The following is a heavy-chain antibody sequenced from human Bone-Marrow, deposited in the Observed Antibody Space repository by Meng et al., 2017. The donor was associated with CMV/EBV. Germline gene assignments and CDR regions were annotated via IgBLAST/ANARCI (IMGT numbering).Heavy chain of an antibody. Sequence: ASVKVSCKASGYTFTGYYMHWVRQAPGQGLEWMGWINPNSGGTNYAQKFQGRVTMTRDTSISTAYMELSRLRSDDTAVYYWARELGNMVRGGSSDYWGQGTLVTVSS. V-gene: IGHV1-2*02. D-gene: IGHD3-10*01. CDR1: GYTFTGYY. CDR3: ARELGNMVRGGSSDY. CDR2: INPNSGGT. J-gene: IGHJ4*02.